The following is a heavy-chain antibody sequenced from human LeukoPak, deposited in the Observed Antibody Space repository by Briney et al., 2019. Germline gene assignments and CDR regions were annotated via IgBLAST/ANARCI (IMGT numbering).Heavy chain of an antibody. D-gene: IGHD1-26*01. V-gene: IGHV4-59*01. J-gene: IGHJ2*01. CDR1: GGSISSYY. CDR2: IYYSGST. Sequence: SETLSLTCTVSGGSISSYYWSWIRQPPGKGLEWIGNIYYSGSTNYNPSLKSRVTISVDTSKNQFSLKLSSLTAADTAVYYCARRGANSGSYSHFDLWGRGTLVTVSS. CDR3: ARRGANSGSYSHFDL.